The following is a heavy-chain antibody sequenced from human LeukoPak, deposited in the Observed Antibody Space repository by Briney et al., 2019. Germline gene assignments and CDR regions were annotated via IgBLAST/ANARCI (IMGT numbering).Heavy chain of an antibody. V-gene: IGHV3-53*01. CDR1: GFTFSSYV. J-gene: IGHJ4*02. CDR2: IYSGGST. Sequence: PGGSLRLSCAASGFTFSSYVMSWVRQAPGKGLEWVSVIYSGGSTYYADSVKGRFTISRDNSKNTLYLQMSSLRTADTAVYYCARDVGDEGNYWGQGTLVTVSS. CDR3: ARDVGDEGNY. D-gene: IGHD3-16*01.